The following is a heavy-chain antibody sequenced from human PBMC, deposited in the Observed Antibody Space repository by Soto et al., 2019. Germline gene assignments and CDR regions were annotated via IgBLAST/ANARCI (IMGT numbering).Heavy chain of an antibody. CDR2: IYHIGSP. V-gene: IGHV4-39*07. CDR3: VRDRALDSSGHWFDT. CDR1: GGSISSSSYY. Sequence: SETLSLTCTVSGGSISSSSYYWGWIRQPPGKGLEWIGSIYHIGSPYYNPSLENRVTISLDTAKNQFSLNLTSVTAADTAIYYCVRDRALDSSGHWFDTWGQGTLVTVSS. J-gene: IGHJ5*02. D-gene: IGHD3-22*01.